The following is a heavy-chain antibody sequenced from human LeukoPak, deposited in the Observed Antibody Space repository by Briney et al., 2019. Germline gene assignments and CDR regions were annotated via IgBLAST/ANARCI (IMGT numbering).Heavy chain of an antibody. Sequence: GRSLRLSCAASGFTFSSYGMHWVRQAPGKGLEWVAVISYDGSNKYYADSVKGRFTISRDNSKNTLYLQMNSLRAEDTGVYYCAKGRLSVVYGVDYWGQGTLVTVSS. V-gene: IGHV3-30*18. J-gene: IGHJ4*02. CDR1: GFTFSSYG. D-gene: IGHD2-8*02. CDR3: AKGRLSVVYGVDY. CDR2: ISYDGSNK.